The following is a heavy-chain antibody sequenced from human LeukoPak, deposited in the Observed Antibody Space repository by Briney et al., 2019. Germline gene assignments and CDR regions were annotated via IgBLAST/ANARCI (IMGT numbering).Heavy chain of an antibody. CDR2: INAGNGNT. CDR1: GYTFTSYA. D-gene: IGHD5-18*01. V-gene: IGHV1-3*01. Sequence: GASVKVSCKASGYTFTSYAMHWVRQAPGQRLEWMGWINAGNGNTRYSQKLQGRVTITRDTSANTVYMELSSLRSGDTAVYYCASNGPQRQWIHPNYYYYYGMDVWGQGTTVTVSS. J-gene: IGHJ6*02. CDR3: ASNGPQRQWIHPNYYYYYGMDV.